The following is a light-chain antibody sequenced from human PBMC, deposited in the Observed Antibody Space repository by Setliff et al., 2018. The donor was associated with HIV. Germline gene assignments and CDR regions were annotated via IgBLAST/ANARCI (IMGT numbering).Light chain of an antibody. V-gene: IGLV4-69*01. Sequence: QSVLTQSPSASASLGASVKLTCTLSSGHSSYAIAWHQQQPEKGPRYLMKLNSDGSHSKGDGIPDRFSGSSSGAERYLTIPSLQSEDEADYYCQTWGTGIRWVFGGGTKVTVL. CDR2: LNSDGSH. CDR3: QTWGTGIRWV. J-gene: IGLJ3*02. CDR1: SGHSSYA.